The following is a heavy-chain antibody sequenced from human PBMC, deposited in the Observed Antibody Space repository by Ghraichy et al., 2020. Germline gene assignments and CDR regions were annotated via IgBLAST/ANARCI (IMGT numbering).Heavy chain of an antibody. CDR2: TYYRSKWYN. J-gene: IGHJ3*02. CDR3: ARSDCDFYAFDI. Sequence: SQTLSLTCAISGDSVSSNSAAWNWIRQSPSRGRELLGRTYYRSKWYNDYAGSVKSRITINPDTSKDLFSTQLNSVTPEDTALYYCARSDCDFYAFDIWGQGTVVPVSS. D-gene: IGHD3/OR15-3a*01. V-gene: IGHV6-1*01. CDR1: GDSVSSNSAA.